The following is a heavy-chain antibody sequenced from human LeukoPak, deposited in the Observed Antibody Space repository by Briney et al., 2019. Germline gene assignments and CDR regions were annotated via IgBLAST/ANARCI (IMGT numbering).Heavy chain of an antibody. V-gene: IGHV4-34*01. CDR1: GGSFSGYY. D-gene: IGHD2/OR15-2a*01. J-gene: IGHJ4*02. Sequence: SETLSLTCAVYGGSFSGYYYSWVRQPPGKGLEWIGEINDSGGTNYNPSLKSRVSMSADTSKNQFSLKLSSVTVAATALYYCARDLSFRHWGQGTLVTVSS. CDR2: INDSGGT. CDR3: ARDLSFRH.